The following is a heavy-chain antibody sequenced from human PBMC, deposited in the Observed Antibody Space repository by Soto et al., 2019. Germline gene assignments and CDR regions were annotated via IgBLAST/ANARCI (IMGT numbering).Heavy chain of an antibody. CDR3: ARRRYCSGGSCFSPYNWFDP. J-gene: IGHJ5*02. CDR2: IYPGDSDT. D-gene: IGHD2-15*01. CDR1: GYSFTSYW. Sequence: GESLKISCKGSGYSFTSYWIGWVRQMPGKGLEWMGIIYPGDSDTRYSPSFQGQVTISADKSISTAYLQWSSLKASDTAMYYCARRRYCSGGSCFSPYNWFDPWGQGTLVTVSS. V-gene: IGHV5-51*01.